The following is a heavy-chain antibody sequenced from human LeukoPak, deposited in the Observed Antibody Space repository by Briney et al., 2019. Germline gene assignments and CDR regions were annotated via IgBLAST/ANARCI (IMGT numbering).Heavy chain of an antibody. CDR3: ARNYGSGSYYDPFDY. D-gene: IGHD3-10*01. Sequence: GESLKISCKGSGYSFTSYWIGWVRQMPGKGLEWMGIIYPGDSDTRYSPSFQGQVTISADKSISTAYLQWSSLKASDTAMYYCARNYGSGSYYDPFDYWGQGTLVSVSS. CDR2: IYPGDSDT. J-gene: IGHJ4*02. V-gene: IGHV5-51*01. CDR1: GYSFTSYW.